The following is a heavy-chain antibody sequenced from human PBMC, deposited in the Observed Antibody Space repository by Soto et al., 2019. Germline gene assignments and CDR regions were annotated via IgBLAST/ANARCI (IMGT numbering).Heavy chain of an antibody. CDR3: ARDTGGDYDFWSGYPLLYDYYGMDV. D-gene: IGHD3-3*01. CDR1: GFTFGDFA. J-gene: IGHJ6*02. V-gene: IGHV3-20*04. Sequence: GGSLRLSCAVSGFTFGDFAMSWVRQAPGKGLEWVSGINWNGISTSYRDSVKGRFIISRDDAQNSLYLQMNSLRAEDTAVYYCARDTGGDYDFWSGYPLLYDYYGMDVWGQGTTVTVSS. CDR2: INWNGIST.